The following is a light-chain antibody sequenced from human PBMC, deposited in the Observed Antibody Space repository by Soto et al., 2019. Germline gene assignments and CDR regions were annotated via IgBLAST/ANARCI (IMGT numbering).Light chain of an antibody. V-gene: IGKV3-15*01. CDR1: QSVSSN. CDR2: DAS. CDR3: QQYTKWPLT. Sequence: VVTMSPATLSVSTGERATLSCRASQSVSSNLAWHQQKPGQAPRILMYDASTRATGIPARFSGSASGTEFTLTISSLQSEDFTVYYCQQYTKWPLTFGQGANVAI. J-gene: IGKJ1*01.